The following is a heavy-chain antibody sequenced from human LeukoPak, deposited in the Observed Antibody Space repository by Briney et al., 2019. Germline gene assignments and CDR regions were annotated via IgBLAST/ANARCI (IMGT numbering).Heavy chain of an antibody. V-gene: IGHV3-21*01. CDR2: NSKGSAYI. D-gene: IGHD6-6*01. J-gene: IGHJ6*02. Sequence: GGSLRLPYAASGFTFSSYSMNWVRQASGKGLEWVSCNSKGSAYIYYADSVRGRFTISRDNAKNSLYLQMSSLRAEDTAVYYCARQEDSTAIRSSDGMDVWGQGTTVTVSS. CDR1: GFTFSSYS. CDR3: ARQEDSTAIRSSDGMDV.